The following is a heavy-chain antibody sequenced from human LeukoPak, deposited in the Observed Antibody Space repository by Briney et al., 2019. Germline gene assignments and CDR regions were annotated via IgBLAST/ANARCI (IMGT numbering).Heavy chain of an antibody. CDR2: FNPGNGDT. Sequence: ASVKVSCKASGYIFTNYAVQWVRQAPGQRLEWLGWFNPGNGDTRYSQKFQGRVTITSDTSATTAYMELNSLTAEDTAVYYCSRDRWYCPVNCDSVYYYSLDVWGQGTTVTVSS. J-gene: IGHJ6*02. CDR3: SRDRWYCPVNCDSVYYYSLDV. D-gene: IGHD6-13*01. CDR1: GYIFTNYA. V-gene: IGHV1-3*01.